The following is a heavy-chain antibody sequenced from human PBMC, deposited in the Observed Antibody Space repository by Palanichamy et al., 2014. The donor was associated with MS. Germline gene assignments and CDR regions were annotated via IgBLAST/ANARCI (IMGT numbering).Heavy chain of an antibody. D-gene: IGHD2-15*01. CDR1: GFSVSDNY. V-gene: IGHV3-53*01. J-gene: IGHJ4*02. CDR2: IFRGGFT. Sequence: EVQLVESGGGLMQPGESLRLSCAASGFSVSDNYMTWVRQAPGKGLEWVSVIFRGGFTYYADSVKGRFTISRDNSKNTVNLQMNNLSPEDTAVYYCATRDCSGGSCYSGGMDFWGQGSLVTVSS. CDR3: ATRDCSGGSCYSGGMDF.